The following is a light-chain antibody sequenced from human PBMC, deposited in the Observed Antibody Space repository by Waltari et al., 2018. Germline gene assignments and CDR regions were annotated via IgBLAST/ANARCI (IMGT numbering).Light chain of an antibody. Sequence: QLVLTQSPSASASLGASVKLTCTLSSGHSTYAIAWPQQQPEKGPRYLMRLNSDGSHSKGDGIPDRFSGSSSGAERYLTISSLQSEDEADYYCQTWGTADFVFGTGTKVTVL. CDR1: SGHSTYA. CDR3: QTWGTADFV. CDR2: LNSDGSH. V-gene: IGLV4-69*01. J-gene: IGLJ1*01.